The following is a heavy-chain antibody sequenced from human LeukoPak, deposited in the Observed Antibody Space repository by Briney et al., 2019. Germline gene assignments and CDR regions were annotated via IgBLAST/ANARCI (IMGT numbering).Heavy chain of an antibody. CDR2: ISSSSYYI. Sequence: GGSLRLSCAASGFTFSTYSMNWVRQAPGKGLEWVSLISSSSYYIYYSDPVKGRFTISRDNAKNSLYLQMNSLRAEDTAVYYCARVRFKKKEIREASDIWGQGTMATVSS. CDR1: GFTFSTYS. V-gene: IGHV3-21*01. CDR3: ARVRFKKKEIREASDI. J-gene: IGHJ3*02. D-gene: IGHD3-16*01.